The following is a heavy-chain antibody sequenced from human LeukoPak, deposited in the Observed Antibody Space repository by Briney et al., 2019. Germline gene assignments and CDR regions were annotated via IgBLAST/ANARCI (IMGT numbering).Heavy chain of an antibody. D-gene: IGHD6-13*01. CDR1: GFTFSGSA. CDR3: SGLGIAAAGTDY. CDR2: IRGKVNSYAT. Sequence: GGSLRHSCEASGFTFSGSAIHWVRQASGKGLEWVGRIRGKVNSYATEYAASVKGRFTISRDDSRNTAYLQMNSLKTEDTAVYYCSGLGIAAAGTDYWGQGTLVTVSS. J-gene: IGHJ4*02. V-gene: IGHV3-73*01.